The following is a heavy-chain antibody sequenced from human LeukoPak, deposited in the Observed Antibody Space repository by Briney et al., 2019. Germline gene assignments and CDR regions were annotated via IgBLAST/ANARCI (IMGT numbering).Heavy chain of an antibody. V-gene: IGHV1-69*13. D-gene: IGHD3-22*01. CDR2: IIPIFGTA. J-gene: IGHJ4*02. CDR1: GGTFSSYA. Sequence: GASVKVSCKASGGTFSSYAISWVRQAPGQGLEWMGGIIPIFGTANYAQKFQGRVTITADESTSTAYMELSSLRSEDTAVYYCARAGARNYDSSGYHPYYFDYWGQGTLVTVSS. CDR3: ARAGARNYDSSGYHPYYFDY.